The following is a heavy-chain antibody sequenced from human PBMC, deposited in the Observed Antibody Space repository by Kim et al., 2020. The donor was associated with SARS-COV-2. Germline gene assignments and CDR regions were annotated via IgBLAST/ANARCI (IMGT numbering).Heavy chain of an antibody. V-gene: IGHV3-23*01. J-gene: IGHJ3*02. D-gene: IGHD6-13*01. CDR1: GFTFSSYA. Sequence: GGSLRLSCAASGFTFSSYAMSWVRQAPGKGLEWVSAISGSGGSTYYADSVKGRFTISRDNSKNTLYLQMNSLRAEDTAVYYCAKDLMVVAAADTLRRTVRVFSAFDIWGQGTMVTVSS. CDR3: AKDLMVVAAADTLRRTVRVFSAFDI. CDR2: ISGSGGST.